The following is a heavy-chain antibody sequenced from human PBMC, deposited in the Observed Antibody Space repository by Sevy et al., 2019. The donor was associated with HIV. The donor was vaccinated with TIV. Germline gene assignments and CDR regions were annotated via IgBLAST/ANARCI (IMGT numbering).Heavy chain of an antibody. CDR1: GGSINSGGYS. D-gene: IGHD6-13*01. CDR2: IFQSGAP. CDR3: ARGRVVESSSGYGAFDV. V-gene: IGHV4-30-2*01. J-gene: IGHJ3*01. Sequence: SETLSLTCAVSGGSINSGGYSWSWIRQPPGKGLEWIGYIFQSGAPCYIPSLQSRVSISVDKSKNQFSLNLRSVTAADTAVYLCARGRVVESSSGYGAFDVWGQGTMVTVSS.